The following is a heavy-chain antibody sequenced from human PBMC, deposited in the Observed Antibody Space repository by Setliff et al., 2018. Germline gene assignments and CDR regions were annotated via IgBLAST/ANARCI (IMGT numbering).Heavy chain of an antibody. CDR1: GFTFGDYA. CDR2: IRSKAYGGTT. CDR3: TTDPLSNGAYWGVEYFQH. Sequence: PGGSLRLSCRGSGFTFGDYAMSWLRQAPGKGLEWVAFIRSKAYGGTTEFAASVQGRFTISRDDSKRIAYLQMNSLKTEDTAVYYCTTDPLSNGAYWGVEYFQHWGQGTLVTVSS. V-gene: IGHV3-49*03. D-gene: IGHD2-8*01. J-gene: IGHJ1*01.